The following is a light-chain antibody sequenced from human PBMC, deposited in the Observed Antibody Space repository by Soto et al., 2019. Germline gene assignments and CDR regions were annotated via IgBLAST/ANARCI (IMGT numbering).Light chain of an antibody. Sequence: IPMTQSPSTLSASVGDRVTITCRASQSINKWVAWFQQKSGRAPKLLIYDAATLQSGVPSRFSGTGSGTDFSLTISSLQPEDFATYYCQQYNMGYTFGQGTRLDIK. CDR2: DAA. CDR3: QQYNMGYT. V-gene: IGKV1-5*01. CDR1: QSINKW. J-gene: IGKJ2*01.